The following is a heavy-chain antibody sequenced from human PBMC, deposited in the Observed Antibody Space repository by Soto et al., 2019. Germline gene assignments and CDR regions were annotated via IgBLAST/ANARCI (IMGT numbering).Heavy chain of an antibody. J-gene: IGHJ6*02. CDR3: ATSYYDFWSGYDWGTYYHYYGMDV. CDR2: IYYSGST. CDR1: GGSISSYY. D-gene: IGHD3-3*01. Sequence: WGNLALTCTVSGGSISSYYWSWIRQPPGKGLEWIGYIYYSGSTNYNPSLKSRVTISVDTSKNQFSLKLSSVTAADTAVYYCATSYYDFWSGYDWGTYYHYYGMDVWGQGTTVTVSS. V-gene: IGHV4-59*01.